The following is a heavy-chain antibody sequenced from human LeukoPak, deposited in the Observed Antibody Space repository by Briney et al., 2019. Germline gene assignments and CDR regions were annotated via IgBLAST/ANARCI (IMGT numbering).Heavy chain of an antibody. V-gene: IGHV1-69*13. D-gene: IGHD3-22*01. CDR3: ATTSTYYYDSSGYRNLDY. Sequence: GASVKVSCKASGGTFSSYAISWVRQAPGQGLEWMGGIIPIFGTANYAQKFQGRVTITADESTSTAYMELSSLRSEDTAVYYCATTSTYYYDSSGYRNLDYWGQGTLVTVSS. CDR1: GGTFSSYA. CDR2: IIPIFGTA. J-gene: IGHJ4*02.